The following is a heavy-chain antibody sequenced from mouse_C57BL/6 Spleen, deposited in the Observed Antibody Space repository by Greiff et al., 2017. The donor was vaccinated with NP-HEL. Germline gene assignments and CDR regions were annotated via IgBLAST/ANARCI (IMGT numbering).Heavy chain of an antibody. D-gene: IGHD2-1*01. CDR2: ILPGSGST. Sequence: QVQLQQSGAELMKPGASVKLSCKATGYTFTGYWIEWVKQRPGHGLEWIGEILPGSGSTNYNEKFKGKATFTADTSSNTAYMQLSSLTTEDSAIYYCARFQMVYGNYYYAMDYWGQGTSVTVSS. V-gene: IGHV1-9*01. J-gene: IGHJ4*01. CDR1: GYTFTGYW. CDR3: ARFQMVYGNYYYAMDY.